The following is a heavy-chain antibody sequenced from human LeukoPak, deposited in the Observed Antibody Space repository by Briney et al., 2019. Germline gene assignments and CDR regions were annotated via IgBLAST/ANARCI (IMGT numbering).Heavy chain of an antibody. J-gene: IGHJ6*04. CDR3: ASLQDIVVVPALLLDV. D-gene: IGHD2-2*01. Sequence: TSQTLSLTCTVSGGSISSGGYYWSWIRQPPGKGLEWIGEINHSGSTSYNPSLKSRVTISVDTSKNQFSLKLSSVTAADTAVYYCASLQDIVVVPALLLDVWGKGTTVTVSS. CDR2: INHSGST. V-gene: IGHV4-30-2*01. CDR1: GGSISSGGYY.